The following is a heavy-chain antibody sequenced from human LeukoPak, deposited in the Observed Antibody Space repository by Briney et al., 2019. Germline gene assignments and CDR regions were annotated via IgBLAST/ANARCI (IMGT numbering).Heavy chain of an antibody. V-gene: IGHV3-11*04. CDR2: ISSSGSPT. CDR3: ARDRGRGDYVWGTYRYTYYFDY. Sequence: GGSLRLSCVGSGFTFSDYYMSWIRQAPGKGLEWISYISSSGSPTYYADSVKGRFTISRDNAKSSLYLQMTSLRAEDTAVYYCARDRGRGDYVWGTYRYTYYFDYWGQGTLVTVSS. CDR1: GFTFSDYY. J-gene: IGHJ4*02. D-gene: IGHD3-16*02.